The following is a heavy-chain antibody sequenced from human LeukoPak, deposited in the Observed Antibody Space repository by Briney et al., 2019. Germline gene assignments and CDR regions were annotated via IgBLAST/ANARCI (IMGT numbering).Heavy chain of an antibody. CDR3: ATERRVGPYSSSYEQDY. CDR2: IYYSGST. V-gene: IGHV4-39*07. D-gene: IGHD6-13*01. Sequence: PSETQSLTCTVAGGSISSSRYYWGWIRQPRGKGLEWIGSIYYSGSTYYNTSLKSRVTISVDTSKNQFSLKLSSVTAADTAVYYCATERRVGPYSSSYEQDYWGQGTLVTVSS. J-gene: IGHJ4*02. CDR1: GGSISSSRYY.